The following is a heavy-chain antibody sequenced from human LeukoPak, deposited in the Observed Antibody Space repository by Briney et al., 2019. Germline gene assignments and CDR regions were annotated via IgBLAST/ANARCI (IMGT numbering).Heavy chain of an antibody. CDR3: AKDLIMGDYYGSGSYYDY. D-gene: IGHD3-10*01. CDR1: GFTFSSYG. J-gene: IGHJ4*02. CDR2: ISGSGGST. V-gene: IGHV3-23*01. Sequence: PGGSLRPSCAASGFTFSSYGMSWVRQAPGKGLEWVSAISGSGGSTYYADSVKGRFTISRDNSKNTLYLQMNSLRGEDTAVYYCAKDLIMGDYYGSGSYYDYWGQGTLVTVSS.